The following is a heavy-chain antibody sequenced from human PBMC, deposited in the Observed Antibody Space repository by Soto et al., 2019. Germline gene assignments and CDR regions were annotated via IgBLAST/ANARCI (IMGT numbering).Heavy chain of an antibody. Sequence: TETTSVTWIGSAGSISSSSFFWSCILQPPGKGLEWIGSVYYSGSTYYHPSLKSRVTISVDTSKNQFSLKLSSVTAADTAVYYCARRLFNSRWPSSFDNWGQGTLI. CDR2: VYYSGST. D-gene: IGHD2-15*01. CDR3: ARRLFNSRWPSSFDN. CDR1: AGSISSSSFF. V-gene: IGHV4-39*01. J-gene: IGHJ4*02.